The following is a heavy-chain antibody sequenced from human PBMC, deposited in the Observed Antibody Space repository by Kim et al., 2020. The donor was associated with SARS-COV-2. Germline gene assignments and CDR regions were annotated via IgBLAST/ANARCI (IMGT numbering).Heavy chain of an antibody. CDR3: ARGSPVYYDILTGYYRDY. V-gene: IGHV1-46*01. J-gene: IGHJ4*02. CDR2: INPSGGST. D-gene: IGHD3-9*01. CDR1: GYTFTSYY. Sequence: ASVKVSCKASGYTFTSYYMHWVRQAPGQGLEWMGIINPSGGSTSYAQKFQGRVTMTRDTSTSTVYMELSSLRSEYTAVYYCARGSPVYYDILTGYYRDYWGQGTLVTVSS.